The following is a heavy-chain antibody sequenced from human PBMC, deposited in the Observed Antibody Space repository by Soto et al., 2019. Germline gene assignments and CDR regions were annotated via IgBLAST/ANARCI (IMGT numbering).Heavy chain of an antibody. CDR3: LREPRMTNFGMLR. CDR1: GGSISTSDYY. D-gene: IGHD3-3*01. CDR2: IYYSGPT. J-gene: IGHJ4*02. V-gene: IGHV4-30-4*01. Sequence: PSETLSLTCTVSGGSISTSDYYWTWIRQPPGKGLEYLGYIYYSGPTYYNPSLSSRLSISVDTSQNQFSLRLNSVTAADTAVYYCLREPRMTNFGMLRWGQGALVTVSS.